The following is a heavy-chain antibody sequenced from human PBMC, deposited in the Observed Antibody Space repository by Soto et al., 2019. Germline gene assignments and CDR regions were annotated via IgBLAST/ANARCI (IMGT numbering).Heavy chain of an antibody. D-gene: IGHD4-17*01. J-gene: IGHJ4*02. V-gene: IGHV3-30*03. CDR1: GFTFSSYG. Sequence: GGSLRLSCAASGFTFSSYGMYWVRQAPGKGLEWVAIMSYDGSNKYYADSVKGRFTISRDNSKNTLYLQMNSLRAEDTAVYYCARESLTQDYGDYAWWSGYFDYWGQGTLVTVSS. CDR3: ARESLTQDYGDYAWWSGYFDY. CDR2: MSYDGSNK.